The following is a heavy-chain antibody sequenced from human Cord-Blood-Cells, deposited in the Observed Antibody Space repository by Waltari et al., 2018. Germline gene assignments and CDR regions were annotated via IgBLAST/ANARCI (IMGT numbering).Heavy chain of an antibody. Sequence: QLQLQESGPGLVKPSETLSLTCTVSGGHISSSSYYWGWIRQPPGKGLEWIGSIYYSGSTYYNPSLKSRVTISVDTSKNQFSLKLSSVTAADTAVYYCARHAPQIVVVPAAIDYWGQGTLVTVSS. V-gene: IGHV4-39*01. D-gene: IGHD2-2*01. CDR3: ARHAPQIVVVPAAIDY. CDR2: IYYSGST. J-gene: IGHJ4*02. CDR1: GGHISSSSYY.